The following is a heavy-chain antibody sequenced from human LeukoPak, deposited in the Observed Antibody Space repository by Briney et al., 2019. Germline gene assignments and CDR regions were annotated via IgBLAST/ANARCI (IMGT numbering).Heavy chain of an antibody. CDR2: ISSSSSTI. D-gene: IGHD6-13*01. V-gene: IGHV3-48*01. CDR1: GFTFSSYS. Sequence: GGSLRLSCAASGFTFSSYSMNWVRQAPGKGLEWVSYISSSSSTIYYADSVKGRFTISRDNAKNSLYLQMNGLRAEDTAVYYCARDVSSSRVGSPFDYWGQGTLVTVSS. J-gene: IGHJ4*02. CDR3: ARDVSSSRVGSPFDY.